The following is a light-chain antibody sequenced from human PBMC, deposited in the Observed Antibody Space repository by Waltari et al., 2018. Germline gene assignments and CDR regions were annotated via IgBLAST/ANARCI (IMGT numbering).Light chain of an antibody. CDR2: PAS. CDR3: QKYESLPAT. CDR1: QRVGIY. Sequence: EIVLTQSPGTLSLSPGERATLSCRASQRVGIYLAWYQQKPGQAPRLLSYPASTRATGIPDRFSASGSGTDFTLTISRLEPEDCAVYYCQKYESLPATFGQGTKVEIK. V-gene: IGKV3-20*01. J-gene: IGKJ1*01.